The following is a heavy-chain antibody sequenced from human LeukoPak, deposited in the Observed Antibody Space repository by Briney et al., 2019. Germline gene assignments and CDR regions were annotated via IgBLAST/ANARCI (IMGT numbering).Heavy chain of an antibody. CDR2: INHSGST. J-gene: IGHJ4*02. CDR3: AREVGYYDYVN. Sequence: PSETLSLTCAVYGGSFSGYYWSWIRQPPGKGLEWIGEINHSGSTNYNPSLKSRVTISVDTSKNQFSLKLSSVTAADTAVHYCAREVGYYDYVNWGQGTLVTVSS. D-gene: IGHD3-16*01. V-gene: IGHV4-34*01. CDR1: GGSFSGYY.